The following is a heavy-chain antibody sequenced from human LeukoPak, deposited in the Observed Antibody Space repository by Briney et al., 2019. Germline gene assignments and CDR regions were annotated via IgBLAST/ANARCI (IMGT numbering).Heavy chain of an antibody. CDR1: GFTFSDYY. V-gene: IGHV3-11*01. D-gene: IGHD3-22*01. J-gene: IGHJ4*02. CDR2: ISSSGSTI. CDR3: ASAHYYDSSGYSFDY. Sequence: GGSLRLSCAASGFTFSDYYMSWIRQAPGKGLEWVSYISSSGSTIYYADSVKGRFTISRDNAKNSLYLQMNSLRAEDTAAYYCASAHYYDSSGYSFDYWGQGTLVTVSS.